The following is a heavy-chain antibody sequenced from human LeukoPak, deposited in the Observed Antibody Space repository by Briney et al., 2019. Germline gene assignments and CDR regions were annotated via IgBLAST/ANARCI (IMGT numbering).Heavy chain of an antibody. CDR2: INPNSGGT. CDR3: ASSYYYGSGSPNWFDP. Sequence: GASVKVSCKASGYTFTGYYMHWVRQAPGQGLEWMGWINPNSGGTNYAQKFQGRVTITADESTSTAYMELSSLRSEDTAVYYCASSYYYGSGSPNWFDPWGQGTLVTVSS. D-gene: IGHD3-10*01. CDR1: GYTFTGYY. V-gene: IGHV1-2*02. J-gene: IGHJ5*02.